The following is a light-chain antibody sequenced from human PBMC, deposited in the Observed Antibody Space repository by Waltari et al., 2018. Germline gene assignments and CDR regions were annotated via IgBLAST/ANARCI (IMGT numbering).Light chain of an antibody. CDR1: ESVSRA. CDR2: GAS. J-gene: IGKJ1*01. CDR3: QHYLRLPVT. V-gene: IGKV3-20*01. Sequence: EIVLTQSPGTLSLSVGERATVSCRASESVSRALAWYQQKPGQAPRLLIYGASTRATGIPDRFSGSGSGTDFSFTISRLEPDDFAVYYCQHYLRLPVTFGQGTTVEI.